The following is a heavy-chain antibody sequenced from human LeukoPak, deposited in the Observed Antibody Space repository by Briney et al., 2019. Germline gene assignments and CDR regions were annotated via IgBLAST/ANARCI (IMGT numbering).Heavy chain of an antibody. CDR1: GFTFSIYN. Sequence: GGSLRLSCAASGFTFSIYNMNWVRQAPGKGLEWVSFISSTGGTIYYADSVKGRFTVSRDNGKNSLLLQMNSLRAEDTALYYCARGYSRAAFDIWGQGTVVAVSS. CDR2: ISSTGGTI. V-gene: IGHV3-48*01. J-gene: IGHJ3*02. D-gene: IGHD2-15*01. CDR3: ARGYSRAAFDI.